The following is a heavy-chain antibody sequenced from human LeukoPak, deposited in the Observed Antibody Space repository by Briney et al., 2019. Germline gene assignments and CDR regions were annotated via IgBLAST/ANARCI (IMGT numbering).Heavy chain of an antibody. D-gene: IGHD3-10*01. CDR1: GFTFSSYA. J-gene: IGHJ6*02. V-gene: IGHV3-30*04. Sequence: PGRSLRLSCAASGFTFSSYAMHWVRQAPGKGLEWVAVISYDGSNKYYADSVKGRFTISRDNSKNTLYLQMNSLRAEDTAVYYCARDFKNSGGEPMDVWGQGTTVTVSS. CDR3: ARDFKNSGGEPMDV. CDR2: ISYDGSNK.